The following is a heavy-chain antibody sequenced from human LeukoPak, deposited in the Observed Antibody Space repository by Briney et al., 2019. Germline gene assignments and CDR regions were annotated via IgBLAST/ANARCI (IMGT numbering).Heavy chain of an antibody. D-gene: IGHD6-13*01. CDR3: ARGGPAAGRFDY. V-gene: IGHV3-66*01. CDR1: GGSISSSSYY. J-gene: IGHJ4*02. CDR2: SFSSHII. Sequence: PSETLSLTCTVSGGSISSSSYYWGWIRQAPGKGLEWISYVSFSSHIISYADSVKGRFTISRDNSKNTLYLQMNSLRAEDTAVYYCARGGPAAGRFDYWGQGTLVTVSS.